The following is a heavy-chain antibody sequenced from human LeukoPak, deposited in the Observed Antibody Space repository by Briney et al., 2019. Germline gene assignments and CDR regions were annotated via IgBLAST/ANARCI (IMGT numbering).Heavy chain of an antibody. D-gene: IGHD7-27*01. Sequence: ASVKVSCKVSGYSLTEFSMHWVRQAPGKGLEWMGGFDPEDGETIYAQKFQGRVTMTEDTSTDAAYMELSSPSSEDTAVYYCATASNWDRPPYYYYGMDVWGQGTTVTVSS. CDR1: GYSLTEFS. J-gene: IGHJ6*02. V-gene: IGHV1-24*01. CDR3: ATASNWDRPPYYYYGMDV. CDR2: FDPEDGET.